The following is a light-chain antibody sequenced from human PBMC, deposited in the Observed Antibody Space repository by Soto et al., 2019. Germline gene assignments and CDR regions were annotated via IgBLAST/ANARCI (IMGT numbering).Light chain of an antibody. CDR2: DAS. CDR1: QVVNNRY. Sequence: IVLTHSPGTLSFSPGEIAALSFRASQVVNNRYLAWYQQRPGQAPRLLIYDASSRATGIPDRFSGGGSGTDFTLTISRLEPEDFAVYYCQQFSSYPLTFGGGTKVDIK. V-gene: IGKV3-20*01. CDR3: QQFSSYPLT. J-gene: IGKJ4*01.